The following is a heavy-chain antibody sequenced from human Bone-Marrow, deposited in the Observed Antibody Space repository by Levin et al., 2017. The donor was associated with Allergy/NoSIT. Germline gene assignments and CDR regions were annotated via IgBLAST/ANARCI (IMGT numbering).Heavy chain of an antibody. CDR3: ARALWFGELSAPFDY. V-gene: IGHV3-66*01. D-gene: IGHD3-10*01. CDR1: GFTVSSNY. J-gene: IGHJ4*02. CDR2: IYSGGST. Sequence: GESLKISCAASGFTVSSNYMSWVRQAPGKGLEWVSVIYSGGSTYYADSVKGRFTISRDNSKNTLYLQMNSLRAEDTAVYYCARALWFGELSAPFDYWGQGTLVTVSS.